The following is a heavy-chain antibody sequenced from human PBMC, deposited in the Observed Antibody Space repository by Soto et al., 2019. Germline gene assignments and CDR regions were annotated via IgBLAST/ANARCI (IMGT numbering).Heavy chain of an antibody. CDR2: ISSNGGST. D-gene: IGHD3-3*01. V-gene: IGHV3-64D*08. Sequence: GGSLRLSCSASGFTFSSYAMHWVRQAPGKGLEYVSAISSNGGSTYYADSVKGRFTISRDNSKNTLYLQMSSLRAEDTAVYYCVKDRSYYDFWSGYPRAYYYGMDVWGQGTTVTVS. CDR1: GFTFSSYA. J-gene: IGHJ6*02. CDR3: VKDRSYYDFWSGYPRAYYYGMDV.